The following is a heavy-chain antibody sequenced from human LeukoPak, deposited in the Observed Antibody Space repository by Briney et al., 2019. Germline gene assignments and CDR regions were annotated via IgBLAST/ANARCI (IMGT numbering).Heavy chain of an antibody. D-gene: IGHD2-21*02. CDR2: ISGSGGST. Sequence: RGSLRLSCAASGFTFSSYAMSWVRQAPGKGMEWVSAISGSGGSTYYADSVKGRFTISRDNSKNTLYLQMNSLRAEDTAVYYCAKSPVVVTAIGVSWFDPWGQGTLVTVSS. V-gene: IGHV3-23*01. CDR1: GFTFSSYA. CDR3: AKSPVVVTAIGVSWFDP. J-gene: IGHJ5*02.